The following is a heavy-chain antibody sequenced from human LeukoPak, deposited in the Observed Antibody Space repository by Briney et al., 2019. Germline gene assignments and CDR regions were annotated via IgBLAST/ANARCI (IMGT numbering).Heavy chain of an antibody. CDR2: IYTSGST. D-gene: IGHD6-13*01. CDR3: ARDGRYSSSWEMTDY. CDR1: GGSISSYY. J-gene: IGHJ4*02. Sequence: PSETLSLTCTVSGGSISSYYWSWIRQPAGKGLEWIGRIYTSGSTNYNPSLKSRVTMSVDTSKNQFSLKLSSVTAADTAVYYCARDGRYSSSWEMTDYWGQGTLVTVSS. V-gene: IGHV4-4*07.